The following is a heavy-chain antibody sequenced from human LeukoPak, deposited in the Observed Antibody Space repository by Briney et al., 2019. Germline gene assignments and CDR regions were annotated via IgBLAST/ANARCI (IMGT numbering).Heavy chain of an antibody. V-gene: IGHV1-18*01. Sequence: ASVKVSCKASGYTFTSYGISWVRQAPGQGLEWMGWISAYNGNTNYAQKLQGRVTMTTDTSTSTAYMELRSLRSDDTAVYHCARNPSKLVGAYYGYYFDYWGQGTLVTVSS. D-gene: IGHD1-26*01. CDR1: GYTFTSYG. J-gene: IGHJ4*02. CDR2: ISAYNGNT. CDR3: ARNPSKLVGAYYGYYFDY.